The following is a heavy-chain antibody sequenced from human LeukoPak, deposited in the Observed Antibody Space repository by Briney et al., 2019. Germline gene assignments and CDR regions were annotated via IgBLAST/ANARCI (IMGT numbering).Heavy chain of an antibody. CDR2: ISSSSRYI. J-gene: IGHJ6*04. CDR3: ARDHYDILTGYYNYYYYGMDV. CDR1: GFTFSSYA. Sequence: KAGGSLRLSCSASGFTFSSYAMHRVRQAPGKGLGWVSSISSSSRYIYYADSVKGRFTISRDNAKNSLYLQMNSLRAEDTAVYYCARDHYDILTGYYNYYYYGMDVWGKGTTVTVSS. D-gene: IGHD3-9*01. V-gene: IGHV3-21*01.